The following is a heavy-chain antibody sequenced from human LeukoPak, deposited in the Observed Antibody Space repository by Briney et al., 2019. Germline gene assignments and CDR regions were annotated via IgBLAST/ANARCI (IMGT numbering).Heavy chain of an antibody. J-gene: IGHJ5*02. Sequence: PGGSLRLSCAASGFTFSSYWMHWVRQAPGKGLEWVSRITGDGSSTSYVDSAKGRFTISRDNAKNTLYLQMNSLRIEDTAVYYCARDRIAVADNWFDPWGQGTLVTVSS. V-gene: IGHV3-74*01. D-gene: IGHD6-19*01. CDR3: ARDRIAVADNWFDP. CDR1: GFTFSSYW. CDR2: ITGDGSST.